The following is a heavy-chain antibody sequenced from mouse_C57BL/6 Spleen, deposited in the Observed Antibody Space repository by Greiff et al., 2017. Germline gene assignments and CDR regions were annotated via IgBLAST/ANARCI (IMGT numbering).Heavy chain of an antibody. CDR2: IYPSDSET. J-gene: IGHJ3*01. CDR3: ARPDYDDVPFAY. CDR1: GYTFTSYW. V-gene: IGHV1-61*01. Sequence: QVQLQQPGAELVRPGSSVKLSCKASGYTFTSYWMDWVKQRPGQGLEWIGNIYPSDSETHYNQKFKDKATLTVDKSSSTAYMQLSSLTSEDSAVYYCARPDYDDVPFAYWGQGTLVTVSA. D-gene: IGHD2-4*01.